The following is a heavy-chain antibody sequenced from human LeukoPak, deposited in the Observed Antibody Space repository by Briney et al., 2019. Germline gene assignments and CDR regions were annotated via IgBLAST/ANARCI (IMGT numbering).Heavy chain of an antibody. CDR1: GYTFTGYY. D-gene: IGHD6-13*01. J-gene: IGHJ4*02. V-gene: IGHV1-46*01. CDR2: INPSGGST. Sequence: GASVKVSCKASGYTFTGYYIHWMRQAPGQGLEWMGKINPSGGSTSYAQKFQGRVTMTRNTSISTAYMELSSLRSEDTAVYYCARGVRGAAAGTAWGQGTLVTVSS. CDR3: ARGVRGAAAGTA.